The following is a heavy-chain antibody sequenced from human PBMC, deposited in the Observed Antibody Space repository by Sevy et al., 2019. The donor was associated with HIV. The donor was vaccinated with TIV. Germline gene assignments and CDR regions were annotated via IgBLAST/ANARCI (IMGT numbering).Heavy chain of an antibody. D-gene: IGHD5-18*01. CDR3: ASRGYSDGYYYYGMDV. V-gene: IGHV4-39*01. CDR2: IYYSGST. Sequence: SETLSLTCTVSGGSISSSSYYWGWIRQPPGKGLEWIGGIYYSGSTYYNPSLKSRVTISVDTSKNQFSLMLSSVTAADTAVYYCASRGYSDGYYYYGMDVWGQGTTVTVSS. CDR1: GGSISSSSYY. J-gene: IGHJ6*02.